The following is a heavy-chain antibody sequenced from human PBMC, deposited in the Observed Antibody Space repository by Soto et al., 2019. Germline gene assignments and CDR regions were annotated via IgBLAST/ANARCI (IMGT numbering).Heavy chain of an antibody. CDR1: GGTFSSYA. V-gene: IGHV1-69*13. CDR3: ARVIRENSYVFARQYYYYGMDV. Sequence: SVKVSCKASGGTFSSYAISWVRQAPGQGLEWMGGIIPIFGTANYAQKFQGRVTITADESTSTAYMELSSLRSEDTAVYYCARVIRENSYVFARQYYYYGMDVGAKGPTVPAPS. D-gene: IGHD3-16*01. J-gene: IGHJ6*04. CDR2: IIPIFGTA.